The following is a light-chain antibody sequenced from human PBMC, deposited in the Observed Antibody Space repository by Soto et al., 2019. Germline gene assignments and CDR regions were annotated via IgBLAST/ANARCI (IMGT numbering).Light chain of an antibody. CDR2: EAS. J-gene: IGLJ3*02. V-gene: IGLV2-14*01. CDR1: SSDIDAYDY. CDR3: CSYTSSTSWV. Sequence: QSALTQPASVSGSPGQSITISCTGTSSDIDAYDYVSWYQQHPGEAPQVMIYEASNRPSGVSNRFSGSKSGNTASLTISGLQAEDEADYYCCSYTSSTSWVFGGGTKVTVL.